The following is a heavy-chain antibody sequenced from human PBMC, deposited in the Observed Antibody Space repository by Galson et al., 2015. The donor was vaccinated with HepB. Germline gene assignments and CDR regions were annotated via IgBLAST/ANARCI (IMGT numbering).Heavy chain of an antibody. CDR1: GFTFSRYW. J-gene: IGHJ6*03. CDR3: AKYCSSTSDNYYYYYYMDV. CDR2: ISGSGGST. V-gene: IGHV3-23*01. D-gene: IGHD2-2*01. Sequence: SLRLSCAASGFTFSRYWMSWVRQAPGKGLEWVSAISGSGGSTYYADSVKGRFTISRDNSKNTLYLQMNSLRAEDTAVYYCAKYCSSTSDNYYYYYYMDVWGKGTTVTVSS.